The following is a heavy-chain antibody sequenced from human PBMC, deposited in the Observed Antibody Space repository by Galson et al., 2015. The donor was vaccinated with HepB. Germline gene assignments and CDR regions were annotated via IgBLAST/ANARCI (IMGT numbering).Heavy chain of an antibody. CDR3: ARLVALDSTSHGYGNGDWYYGMDV. D-gene: IGHD2-2*01. CDR2: IYPGDSDT. J-gene: IGHJ6*02. Sequence: QSGAEVKKPGESLKISCKGSGYSFTSYWIGWVRQMPGKGLEWMGIIYPGDSDTRYSPSFQGQVTISADKSISTAYLQWSSLKASDTAMYYCARLVALDSTSHGYGNGDWYYGMDVWGQGTTVTVSS. V-gene: IGHV5-51*01. CDR1: GYSFTSYW.